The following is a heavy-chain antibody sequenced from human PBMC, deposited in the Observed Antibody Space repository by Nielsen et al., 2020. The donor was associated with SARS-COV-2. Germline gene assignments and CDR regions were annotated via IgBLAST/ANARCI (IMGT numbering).Heavy chain of an antibody. D-gene: IGHD6-19*01. CDR2: IYYSGST. CDR1: VGSISSGDYY. Sequence: LRLSFTVSVGSISSGDYYWGWIRQPPGKGLEWIGYIYYSGSTYYNPSLKSRVTISVDTSKNQFSLKLSSVTAADTAVYYCARGKQWLVPYFDYWGQGTLVTVSS. CDR3: ARGKQWLVPYFDY. J-gene: IGHJ4*02. V-gene: IGHV4-30-4*01.